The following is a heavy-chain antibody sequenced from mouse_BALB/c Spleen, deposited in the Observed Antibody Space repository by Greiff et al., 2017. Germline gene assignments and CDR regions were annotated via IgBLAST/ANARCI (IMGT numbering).Heavy chain of an antibody. CDR1: GYSITSGYY. Sequence: EVQLMDSGPGLVKPSQSLSLTCSVTGYSITSGYYWNWIRQFPGNKLEWMGYISYDGSNNYNPSLKNRISITRDTSKNQFFLKLNSVTTEDTATYYCARRGKNYYGSSYDYAMDYWGQGTSVTVSS. V-gene: IGHV3-6*02. D-gene: IGHD1-1*01. CDR2: ISYDGSN. CDR3: ARRGKNYYGSSYDYAMDY. J-gene: IGHJ4*01.